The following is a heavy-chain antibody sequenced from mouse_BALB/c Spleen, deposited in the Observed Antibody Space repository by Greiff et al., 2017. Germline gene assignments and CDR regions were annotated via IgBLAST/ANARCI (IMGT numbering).Heavy chain of an antibody. CDR2: IYPSDSYT. Sequence: QVQLQQPGAELVRPGASVKLSCKASGYTFTSYWINWVKQRPGQGLEWIGNIYPSDSYTNYNQKFKDKATLTVDKSSSTAYMQLSSPTSEDSAVYYCTRYREYYFDYWGQGTTLTVSS. CDR1: GYTFTSYW. V-gene: IGHV1-69*02. J-gene: IGHJ2*01. CDR3: TRYREYYFDY.